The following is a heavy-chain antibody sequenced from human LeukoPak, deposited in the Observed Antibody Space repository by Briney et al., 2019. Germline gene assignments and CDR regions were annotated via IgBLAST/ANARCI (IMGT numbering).Heavy chain of an antibody. CDR1: GGSVSSGSYY. J-gene: IGHJ3*02. CDR2: IKQDGSEK. D-gene: IGHD2-15*01. CDR3: ARIYCSGGSCYSVFDAFDI. V-gene: IGHV3-7*03. Sequence: PSETLSLTCTVSGGSVSSGSYYWSWVRQAPGKGLEWVANIKQDGSEKYYVDSVKGRFTISRDNAKNSLYLQMNSLRAEDTAVYYCARIYCSGGSCYSVFDAFDIWGQGTMVTVSS.